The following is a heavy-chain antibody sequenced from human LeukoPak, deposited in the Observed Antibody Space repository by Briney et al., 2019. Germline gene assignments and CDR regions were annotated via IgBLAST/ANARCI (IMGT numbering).Heavy chain of an antibody. D-gene: IGHD3-9*01. V-gene: IGHV3-23*01. J-gene: IGHJ4*02. CDR2: IRGSDSST. Sequence: GGSLRLSCAASGFTFSSSAMSWVRQAPGKGLEWVSTIRGSDSSTHYADSVKGRSTISRDNSKDTLYLQMNSLRAEGTALYYCAKGTIILTGYAPSYFDYWGQGTLVTVSS. CDR3: AKGTIILTGYAPSYFDY. CDR1: GFTFSSSA.